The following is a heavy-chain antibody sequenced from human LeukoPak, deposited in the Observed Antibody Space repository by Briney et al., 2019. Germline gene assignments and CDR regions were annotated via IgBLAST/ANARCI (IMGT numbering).Heavy chain of an antibody. CDR1: GGSISGYY. D-gene: IGHD2/OR15-2a*01. V-gene: IGHV4-4*07. Sequence: SETLSLTCKASGGSISGYYWAWIRQPAGKGLEWIGRIYPSGSTNYNPSLKSRVTMSIDTSTSQFSLNLNSVTAADTAVYYCARDYFRKGNAFDIWGQGTMVTISS. J-gene: IGHJ3*02. CDR2: IYPSGST. CDR3: ARDYFRKGNAFDI.